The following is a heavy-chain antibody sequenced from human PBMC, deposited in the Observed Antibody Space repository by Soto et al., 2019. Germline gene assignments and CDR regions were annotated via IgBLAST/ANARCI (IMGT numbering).Heavy chain of an antibody. CDR1: GGTFSSYT. CDR2: IIPILGIA. V-gene: IGHV1-69*02. D-gene: IGHD5-18*01. J-gene: IGHJ4*02. Sequence: SVKVSCKASGGTFSSYTISWVRQAPGQGLEWMGRIIPILGIANYAQKFQGRVTITADKSTSTAYMELSSLGSEDTAVYYCARKTLSGYSYGWPYYFDYWGQ. CDR3: ARKTLSGYSYGWPYYFDY.